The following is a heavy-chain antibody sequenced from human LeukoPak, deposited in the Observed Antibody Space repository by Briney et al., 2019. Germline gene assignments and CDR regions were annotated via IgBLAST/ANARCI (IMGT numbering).Heavy chain of an antibody. D-gene: IGHD2-2*03. Sequence: ASVKVSCKASGGTFSSYAISWVRQAPGQGLEWMGRIIPILGIANYAQKFQGRVTITADKSTSTAYMELSSLGSEDTAVYYCARDLGYCSSTSCQDNWFDPWGQGTLVTVSS. J-gene: IGHJ5*02. V-gene: IGHV1-69*04. CDR3: ARDLGYCSSTSCQDNWFDP. CDR1: GGTFSSYA. CDR2: IIPILGIA.